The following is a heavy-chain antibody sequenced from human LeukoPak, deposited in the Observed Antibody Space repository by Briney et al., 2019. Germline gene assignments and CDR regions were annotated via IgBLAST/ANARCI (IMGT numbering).Heavy chain of an antibody. V-gene: IGHV4-61*02. D-gene: IGHD3-16*01. CDR3: ARVTRGADGHDWFDP. CDR1: GGFITSGNYY. CDR2: ISTSGTT. J-gene: IGHJ5*02. Sequence: SQTLSLTCTVSGGFITSGNYYWTWIRQPAGEGLEWIGRISTSGTTNYNPSLTSRVTISLGTSKTQFTLNLRSVTASDTAVYYCARVTRGADGHDWFDPWGQGILVTVSS.